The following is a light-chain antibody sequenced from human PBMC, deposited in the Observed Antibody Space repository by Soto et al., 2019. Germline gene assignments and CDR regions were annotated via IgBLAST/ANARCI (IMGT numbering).Light chain of an antibody. CDR2: KAS. V-gene: IGKV1-5*03. CDR3: QHYNSYSEA. J-gene: IGKJ1*01. CDR1: QSISSW. Sequence: DIQMNMSAATVSASVGARVTITCRASQSISSWLAWYQQKPGKAPKLLIYKASSLESGVPSRFSGSGSGTEFTLTISSLQPDDFATYYCQHYNSYSEAFGQGTKVDIK.